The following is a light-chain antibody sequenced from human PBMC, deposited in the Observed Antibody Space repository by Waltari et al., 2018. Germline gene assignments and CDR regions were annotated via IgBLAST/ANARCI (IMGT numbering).Light chain of an antibody. CDR2: GAS. CDR1: QSVSSSY. V-gene: IGKV3-20*01. J-gene: IGKJ4*01. CDR3: QQYGSSLT. Sequence: EIVLTQSPGTLSLSPGERATLSCRASQSVSSSYLAWYQQKPGQALRLLIYGASSRATGIPAGFSGSGSGTDFTLTISGLEPEDFALYYCQQYGSSLTLGGGTKVEIK.